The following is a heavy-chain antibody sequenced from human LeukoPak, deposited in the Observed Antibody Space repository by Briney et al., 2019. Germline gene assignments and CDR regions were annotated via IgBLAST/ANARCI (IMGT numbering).Heavy chain of an antibody. CDR3: ARDDSSGYFDY. D-gene: IGHD3-22*01. Sequence: GGSLRLSCVTSGFTFSSHWMSWVRQAPGKGLEWVANTKEDGSEKYYVDSLKGRFTISRDNAKNSLFLQMNSLRADDTAVYYCARDDSSGYFDYWGQGTLVTVSS. V-gene: IGHV3-7*01. CDR2: TKEDGSEK. J-gene: IGHJ4*02. CDR1: GFTFSSHW.